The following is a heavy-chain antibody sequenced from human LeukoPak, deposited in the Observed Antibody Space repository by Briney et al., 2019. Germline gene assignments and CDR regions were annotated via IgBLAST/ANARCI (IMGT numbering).Heavy chain of an antibody. CDR2: IYNSGST. D-gene: IGHD3-10*01. CDR3: ARRGYYYGSGSYVWYWFDP. CDR1: GYSISSGYY. J-gene: IGHJ5*02. V-gene: IGHV4-38-2*01. Sequence: PSETLSLTCAVSGYSISSGYYWGWIRQPPGKGLEWIGSIYNSGSTYYNPSLKSRVTISVDTSKNQFSLKLSSVTAADTAVYYCARRGYYYGSGSYVWYWFDPWGQGTLVTVSS.